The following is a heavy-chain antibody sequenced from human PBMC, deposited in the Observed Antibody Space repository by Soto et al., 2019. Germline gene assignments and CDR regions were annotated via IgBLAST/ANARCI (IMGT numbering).Heavy chain of an antibody. CDR3: ATQKADYSFDY. Sequence: QVQLVQSGAQVKRPGASVMVSCKVYGSSLIDIPIHWVRQIPGKGLEWMGGFDLEERKYIYAQKIQGRVTMTDESSTVTAFMDLGSLGSEDTAVYYCATQKADYSFDYWGQGTLVTVSS. J-gene: IGHJ4*02. CDR2: FDLEERKY. D-gene: IGHD4-17*01. CDR1: GSSLIDIP. V-gene: IGHV1-24*01.